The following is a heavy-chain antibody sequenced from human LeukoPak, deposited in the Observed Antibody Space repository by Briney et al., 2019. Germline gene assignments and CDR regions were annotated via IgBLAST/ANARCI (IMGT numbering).Heavy chain of an antibody. Sequence: ASVKVSCKASGYTFTGYYMHWVRQAPGQGLEWMGWINPNSGGTNYAQKLQGRVTMTTDTSTSTAYMELRSLRSDDTAVYYGARDFLRGYSGYEGGYWGQGTLVTVSS. V-gene: IGHV1-2*02. CDR2: INPNSGGT. D-gene: IGHD5-12*01. CDR3: ARDFLRGYSGYEGGY. CDR1: GYTFTGYY. J-gene: IGHJ4*02.